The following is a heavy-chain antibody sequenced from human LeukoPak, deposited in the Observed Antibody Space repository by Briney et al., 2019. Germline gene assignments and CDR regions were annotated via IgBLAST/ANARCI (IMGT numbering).Heavy chain of an antibody. V-gene: IGHV3-23*01. CDR1: GFTFSSYA. CDR2: ITGSGGST. J-gene: IGHJ4*02. CDR3: AKLSYDSSDYYYVGFDY. Sequence: PGGSLRLSCAASGFTFSSYAMSWVHQAPGKGLEWVSTITGSGGSTYYADSVKGRFTISRDNSKNTLYLQMSSLRAEDTAVYYCAKLSYDSSDYYYVGFDYWGQGTLVTVSS. D-gene: IGHD3-22*01.